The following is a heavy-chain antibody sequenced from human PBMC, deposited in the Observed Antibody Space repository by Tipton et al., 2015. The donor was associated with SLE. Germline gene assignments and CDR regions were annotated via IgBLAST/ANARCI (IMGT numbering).Heavy chain of an antibody. V-gene: IGHV4-59*08. D-gene: IGHD2-21*02. CDR1: AGSISKNY. Sequence: LRLSCSVSAGSISKNYWIWIRQPPGKGLEWIGYISYGGGTNYNPSLKSRVTMSVDTAKNQFSLRLTSVTAADTAVYYCARGMVTWRGAILGVDVWGQGTTVNVSS. J-gene: IGHJ6*02. CDR2: ISYGGGT. CDR3: ARGMVTWRGAILGVDV.